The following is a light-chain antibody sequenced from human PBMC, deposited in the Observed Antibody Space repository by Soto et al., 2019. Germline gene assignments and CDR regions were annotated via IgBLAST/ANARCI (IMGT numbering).Light chain of an antibody. CDR1: SRDVDAYDF. CDR3: CSFAGRFYV. V-gene: IGLV2-11*01. CDR2: EVS. J-gene: IGLJ1*01. Sequence: QSALTQPRSVSGSPGQSVAISCTGTSRDVDAYDFVSWYQHHPGKAPKLIISEVSKRPSGVSHRFSGSKSGNTASLTISGLQAEDEADYFCCSFAGRFYVFGTGTKVTVL.